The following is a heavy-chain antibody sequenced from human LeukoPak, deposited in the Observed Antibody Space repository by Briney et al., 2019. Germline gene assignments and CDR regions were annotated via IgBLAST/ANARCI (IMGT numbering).Heavy chain of an antibody. CDR2: FRSSNRYT. D-gene: IGHD1-7*01. J-gene: IGHJ2*01. V-gene: IGHV3-11*06. Sequence: PGGPLRLSCAASGVTFSKNAMSWVRQPPGKGLEWLSYFRSSNRYTNYADSVKGRFTIPRDNAKNSLYLQMNSLRAEDTAVYYCARDGNFYFDLWGRGTLVTVSS. CDR3: ARDGNFYFDL. CDR1: GVTFSKNA.